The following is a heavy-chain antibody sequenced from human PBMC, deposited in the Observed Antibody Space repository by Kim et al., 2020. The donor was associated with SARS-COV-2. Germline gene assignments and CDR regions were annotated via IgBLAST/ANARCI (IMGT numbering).Heavy chain of an antibody. Sequence: GGSLRLSCAASGFTFSSYAMHWVRQAPGKGLEWVAVISYDGSNKYYADSVKGRFTISRDNSKNTLYLQMNSLRAEDTAVYYCARDYAGGIDIVVVPAVDGHVYWGQGTLVTVSS. J-gene: IGHJ4*02. CDR3: ARDYAGGIDIVVVPAVDGHVY. V-gene: IGHV3-30*04. D-gene: IGHD2-2*01. CDR2: ISYDGSNK. CDR1: GFTFSSYA.